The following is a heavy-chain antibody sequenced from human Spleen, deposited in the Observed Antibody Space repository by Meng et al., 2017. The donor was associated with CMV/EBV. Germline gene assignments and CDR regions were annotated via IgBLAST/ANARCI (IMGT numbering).Heavy chain of an antibody. CDR2: IIPIFGTA. CDR3: ARDGAFWSGPHDLYGMDV. CDR1: GGTFSSYA. V-gene: IGHV1-69*05. J-gene: IGHJ6*02. Sequence: SVKVSCKAAGGTFSSYAISWVRQAPGQGLEWMGGIIPIFGTANYAQKFQGRVTITTDESTSTAYMELSSLRSDDTAVYYCARDGAFWSGPHDLYGMDVWGQGTTVTVSS. D-gene: IGHD3-3*01.